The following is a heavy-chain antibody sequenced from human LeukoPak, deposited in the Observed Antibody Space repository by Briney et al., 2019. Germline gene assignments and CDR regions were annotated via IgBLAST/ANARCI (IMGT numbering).Heavy chain of an antibody. CDR2: ISSSSSFI. D-gene: IGHD2-2*01. CDR3: ARDPPLGSCSTISCPHLDY. Sequence: GGSLRLSCAASGFTFSRYSMNWVRQAPGKGLEWVSSISSSSSFIYYADSMKGRFTISRDNAKNSLYLQMNSLRAEDTAVYYCARDPPLGSCSTISCPHLDYWGQGTLVTVSS. CDR1: GFTFSRYS. V-gene: IGHV3-21*01. J-gene: IGHJ4*02.